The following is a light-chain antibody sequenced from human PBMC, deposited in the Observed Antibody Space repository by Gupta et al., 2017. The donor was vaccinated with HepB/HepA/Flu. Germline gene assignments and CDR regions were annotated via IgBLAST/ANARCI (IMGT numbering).Light chain of an antibody. CDR1: QSVFYGSNNQSY. J-gene: IGKJ2*01. CDR2: WAS. CDR3: QQYYSSPYT. Sequence: DIVMTQSPDSLAVSLGDRATFNCKSSQSVFYGSNNQSYLAWFQQKPGQPPQLVIFWASARESGVPDRFSGSGSETDFTLTISSLQAEDVAVYYCQQYYSSPYTFGQGTKLEIK. V-gene: IGKV4-1*01.